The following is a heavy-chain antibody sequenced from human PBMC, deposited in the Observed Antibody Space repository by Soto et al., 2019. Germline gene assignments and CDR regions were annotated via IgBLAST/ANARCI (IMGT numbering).Heavy chain of an antibody. J-gene: IGHJ4*02. V-gene: IGHV1-3*04. D-gene: IGHD4-4*01. Sequence: QAQLVQSGAEVKKPGASVKVSCKASGYTFTSYGIHWVRQAPGQSLEWMGWINTGDGNTKYSQNFQCRVTFTRDTSATTAYMELSSLRSEDTAVYYCAAVYSINNPFDYWGQGTLVTVSS. CDR3: AAVYSINNPFDY. CDR1: GYTFTSYG. CDR2: INTGDGNT.